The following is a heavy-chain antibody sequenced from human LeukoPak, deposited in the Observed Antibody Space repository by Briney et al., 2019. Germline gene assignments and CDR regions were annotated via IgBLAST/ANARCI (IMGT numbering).Heavy chain of an antibody. CDR2: IYHSGST. CDR3: ARVGPTYGDYDY. CDR1: GYSISSGYY. V-gene: IGHV4-38-2*01. D-gene: IGHD4-17*01. Sequence: SETLSLTCAVSGYSISSGYYWGWIRQPPGKGLEWIGSIYHSGSTNYNPSLKSRVTISVDTSKNQFSLKLSSVTAADTAVYYCARVGPTYGDYDYWGQGTLVTVSS. J-gene: IGHJ4*02.